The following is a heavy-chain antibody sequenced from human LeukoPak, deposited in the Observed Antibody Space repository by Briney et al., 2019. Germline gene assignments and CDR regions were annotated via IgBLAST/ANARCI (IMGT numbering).Heavy chain of an antibody. V-gene: IGHV3-23*01. CDR3: AKDIDLDYYYGSGSYPFDY. Sequence: GGSLRLSCAASGFTFSSYAMSWVRQAPGKGLEWVSAISGSGDTTYYAASVKGRFTISRDNSKNTLYLQMNSLRAEDTAVYYCAKDIDLDYYYGSGSYPFDYWGQGTLVTVSS. CDR2: ISGSGDTT. D-gene: IGHD3-10*01. J-gene: IGHJ4*02. CDR1: GFTFSSYA.